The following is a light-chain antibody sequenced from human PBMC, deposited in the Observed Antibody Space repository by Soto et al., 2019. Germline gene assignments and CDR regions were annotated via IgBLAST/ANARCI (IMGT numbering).Light chain of an antibody. Sequence: ETVFTQSPGAPSFSPREKDTHSCRSSQSLGSDYLAWYQRKPGQAPRLLIYGVSSRATDIPDRFSGSGSGTDFTPTISRLEQEDFAMYYCQLYGTSRAFGQGTKV. V-gene: IGKV3-20*01. CDR1: QSLGSDY. CDR3: QLYGTSRA. CDR2: GVS. J-gene: IGKJ1*01.